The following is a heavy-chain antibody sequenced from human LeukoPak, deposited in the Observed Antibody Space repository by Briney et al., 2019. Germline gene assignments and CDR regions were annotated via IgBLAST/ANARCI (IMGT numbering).Heavy chain of an antibody. J-gene: IGHJ6*03. V-gene: IGHV3-23*01. CDR1: GFTFSSCG. Sequence: GGSLRLSCAASGFTFSSCGMSWVRQAPGKGLEGVSALSDSGGSTFYADSVKGRFTISRDNSKNRVYMQMNRLRGEDTAVYYCAKGGAVSSKSITMIRGTRRYYYYMDVWGKGTTVTISS. CDR3: AKGGAVSSKSITMIRGTRRYYYYMDV. CDR2: LSDSGGST. D-gene: IGHD3-10*01.